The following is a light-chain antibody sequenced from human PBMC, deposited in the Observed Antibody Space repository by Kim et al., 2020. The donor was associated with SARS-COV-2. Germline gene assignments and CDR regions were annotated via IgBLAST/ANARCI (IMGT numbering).Light chain of an antibody. CDR1: RIWTKS. CDR3: QVWDSNSDHVV. V-gene: IGLV3-21*04. Sequence: APGQTAEITWGGKRIWTKSVHWYQQWPGQAPVGVIYSDRERPSGIPERCSGSNSGSTATLPLSGVEAGDEADYYCQVWDSNSDHVVFGGGTQLTVL. CDR2: SDR. J-gene: IGLJ3*02.